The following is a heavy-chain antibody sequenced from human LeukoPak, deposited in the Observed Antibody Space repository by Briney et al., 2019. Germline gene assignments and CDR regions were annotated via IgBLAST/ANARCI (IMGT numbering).Heavy chain of an antibody. J-gene: IGHJ3*01. Sequence: RPGGSLRLSCAASGFTFSSYWLSWVRQAPGKGLEWVANINLNGREKYYVDSVKGRFTISRDNAKNSVYLQMNSLRAEDTAVYYCTCDLGRSDGLWGQGTMVTVSS. CDR3: TCDLGRSDGL. V-gene: IGHV3-7*01. D-gene: IGHD2-15*01. CDR1: GFTFSSYW. CDR2: INLNGREK.